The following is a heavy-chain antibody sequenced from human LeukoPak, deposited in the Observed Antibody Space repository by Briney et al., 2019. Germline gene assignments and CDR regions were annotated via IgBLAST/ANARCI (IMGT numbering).Heavy chain of an antibody. CDR3: ARHPDFSDLYYYYYMDV. Sequence: PSETLSLTCTVSGGSISSSSYYWGWIRQPPGKGLEWIGSIYYSGSTYYNPSLKSRVTISVDTSKNQFSLKLSSVTAADTAVYYCARHPDFSDLYYYYYMDVWGKGTTVTVSS. CDR1: GGSISSSSYY. V-gene: IGHV4-39*01. J-gene: IGHJ6*03. CDR2: IYYSGST. D-gene: IGHD3-3*01.